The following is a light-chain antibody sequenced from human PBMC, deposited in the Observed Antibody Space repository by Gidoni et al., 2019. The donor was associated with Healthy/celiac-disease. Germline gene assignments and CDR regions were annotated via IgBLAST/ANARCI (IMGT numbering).Light chain of an antibody. J-gene: IGKJ4*01. Sequence: QIDQAPSSLSASVGDRVTITCQASQDISNYLNWYQQKPGKAPKLLIYDASSLETGVPSRFSGSGSGTDFTFTISSLQPEDIATYYCQQYDNLPLTFGGGTKVEIK. CDR3: QQYDNLPLT. V-gene: IGKV1-33*01. CDR2: DAS. CDR1: QDISNY.